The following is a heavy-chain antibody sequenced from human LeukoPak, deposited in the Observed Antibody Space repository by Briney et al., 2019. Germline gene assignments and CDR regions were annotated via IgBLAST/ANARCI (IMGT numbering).Heavy chain of an antibody. CDR3: ARGGSSSWYKWHY. CDR2: ISSSNTI. CDR1: GFTFSSYS. D-gene: IGHD6-13*01. J-gene: IGHJ4*02. V-gene: IGHV3-48*01. Sequence: GGSLRLSCAASGFTFSSYSMNWVRQAPGKGLEWVSYISSSNTINYADSVKGRFTISRDNAENSLYLQMNSLRAEDTAVYYCARGGSSSWYKWHYWGQGTLVTVSS.